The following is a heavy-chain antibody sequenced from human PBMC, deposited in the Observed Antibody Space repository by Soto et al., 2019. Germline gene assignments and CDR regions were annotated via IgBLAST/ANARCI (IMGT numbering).Heavy chain of an antibody. CDR2: INNDGSGT. J-gene: IGHJ6*02. CDR3: AREPVVVDYGMDV. CDR1: GFTFSSYW. V-gene: IGHV3-74*01. Sequence: EVRLVESGGGLVQPGGSLRLSCAASGFTFSSYWMHWVRQAPGKGLVWVSRINNDGSGTHYADSVKGRFTISRDNAKNTLYLQMNSLRAEDTAVDYCAREPVVVDYGMDVWGQGTTVTVSS. D-gene: IGHD2-15*01.